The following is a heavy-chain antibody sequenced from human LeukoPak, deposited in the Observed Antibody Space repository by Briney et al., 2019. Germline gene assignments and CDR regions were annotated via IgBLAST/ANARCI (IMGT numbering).Heavy chain of an antibody. D-gene: IGHD2-21*02. CDR3: ARLYCGGDCYSPDSHWFDP. CDR2: IYYSGST. V-gene: IGHV4-59*01. CDR1: GGSISSYY. J-gene: IGHJ5*02. Sequence: SETLSLTCTVSGGSISSYYWSWIRQPPGKGLEWIGYIYYSGSTNYNPSLKSRVTISVDTSKNQFSLKLSSVTAADTAVYYCARLYCGGDCYSPDSHWFDPWGQGTLVTVSS.